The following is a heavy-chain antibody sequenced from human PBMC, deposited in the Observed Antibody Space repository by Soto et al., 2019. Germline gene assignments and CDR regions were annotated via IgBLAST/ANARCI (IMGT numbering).Heavy chain of an antibody. Sequence: SETLSLTCTVSGASLRSGTYYLSWIRQPPGKGLXXXGYIXXXGXXXXDPSLKSRLTMSVDTSQNQFSLQLNSVTAADTAVYYCSYGSSFDYWGQGTLVTVSS. J-gene: IGHJ4*02. CDR1: GASLRSGTYY. CDR2: IXXXGXX. D-gene: IGHD3-10*01. V-gene: IGHV4-61*01. CDR3: SYGSSFDY.